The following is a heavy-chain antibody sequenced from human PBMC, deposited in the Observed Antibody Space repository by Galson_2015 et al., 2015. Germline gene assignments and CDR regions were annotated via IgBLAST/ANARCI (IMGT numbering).Heavy chain of an antibody. V-gene: IGHV3-23*01. CDR3: AKRVLYYFDY. CDR1: GFTFSSYA. D-gene: IGHD2/OR15-2a*01. CDR2: ISSSGGDT. J-gene: IGHJ4*02. Sequence: SLRLSCAASGFTFSSYAMTWVRQAPGKGLEWVSTISSSGGDTYHADSVKGRFTISRDNSKNTLYLQTNRLSPEDAAVYYCAKRVLYYFDYWGQGTLVTVSS.